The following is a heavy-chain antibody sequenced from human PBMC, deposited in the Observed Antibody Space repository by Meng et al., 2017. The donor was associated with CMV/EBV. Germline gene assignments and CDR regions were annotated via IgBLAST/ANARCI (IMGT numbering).Heavy chain of an antibody. CDR2: ISSSSSYI. J-gene: IGHJ6*02. CDR1: GFTFSSYS. D-gene: IGHD3-10*01. Sequence: GESLKISCAASGFTFSSYSMNWVRQAPGKGLEWVSSISSSSSYIYYADSVKGRFTISRDNAKNSLYLQMNSLRAEDTAVYYCARDRGFGELGGYYYYGMDVWGQETTVTVSS. CDR3: ARDRGFGELGGYYYYGMDV. V-gene: IGHV3-21*01.